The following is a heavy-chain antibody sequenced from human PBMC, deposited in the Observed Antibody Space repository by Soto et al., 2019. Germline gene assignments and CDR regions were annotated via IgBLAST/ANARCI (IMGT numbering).Heavy chain of an antibody. V-gene: IGHV1-69*08. Sequence: QVRLVQSGAEVKKPGSSVKVSCKASGGTFSSYTISWVRQAPGQGLEWMGRIIPILGIANYAQKFQGRVTIPSDEFTSTAYVELISLRAEETAGYYCAREQFSHCSSTSCYQRRNYDYYMDVWGKGTTVTVSS. D-gene: IGHD2-2*01. CDR1: GGTFSSYT. CDR3: AREQFSHCSSTSCYQRRNYDYYMDV. CDR2: IIPILGIA. J-gene: IGHJ6*03.